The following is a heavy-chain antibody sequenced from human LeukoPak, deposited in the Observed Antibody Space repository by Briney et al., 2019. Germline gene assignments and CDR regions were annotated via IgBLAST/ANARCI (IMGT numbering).Heavy chain of an antibody. CDR3: ARDRYDILTGYYLDY. D-gene: IGHD3-9*01. Sequence: GGPLRLSCAASGFTVSSNYMSWVRQAPGKGLEWVSVIYSGGSTYYADSVKGRFTISRDNAKNSLYLQMNSLRAEDTAVYYCARDRYDILTGYYLDYWGQGTLVTVSS. CDR1: GFTVSSNY. CDR2: IYSGGST. J-gene: IGHJ4*02. V-gene: IGHV3-53*01.